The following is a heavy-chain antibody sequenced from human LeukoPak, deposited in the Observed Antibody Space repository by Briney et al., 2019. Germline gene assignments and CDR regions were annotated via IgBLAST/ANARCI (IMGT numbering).Heavy chain of an antibody. Sequence: ASVKVSCKASGYTFTGYHIHWVRQAPGQGLEWMGWINPNSGGTNYAQKFQGRVTMTRDTSISTAYMELSRLRSDDTAVYYCARVSWSIEVDYWGQGTLVTVSS. J-gene: IGHJ4*02. V-gene: IGHV1-2*02. CDR3: ARVSWSIEVDY. CDR1: GYTFTGYH. CDR2: INPNSGGT. D-gene: IGHD3-3*01.